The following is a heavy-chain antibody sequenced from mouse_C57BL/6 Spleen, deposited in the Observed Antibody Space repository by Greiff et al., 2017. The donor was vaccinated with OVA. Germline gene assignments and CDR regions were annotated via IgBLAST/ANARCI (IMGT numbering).Heavy chain of an antibody. V-gene: IGHV1-22*01. CDR3: ASPYDGYPAWFAY. CDR2: INPNNGGT. D-gene: IGHD2-3*01. J-gene: IGHJ3*01. CDR1: GYTFTDYN. Sequence: EVQRVESGPELVKPGASVKMSCKASGYTFTDYNMHWVKQSHGKSLEWIGYINPNNGGTSYNQKFKGKATLTVNKSSSTAYMELRSLTSEDSAVYYCASPYDGYPAWFAYWGQGTLVTVSA.